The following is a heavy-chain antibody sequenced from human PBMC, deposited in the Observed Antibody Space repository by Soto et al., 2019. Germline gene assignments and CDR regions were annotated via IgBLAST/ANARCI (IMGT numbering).Heavy chain of an antibody. CDR1: RYSFTSYW. CDR2: IYPCDSHT. Sequence: ESLKISCTGARYSFTSYWIGWVRQMPGKVLEWMGIIYPCDSHTRYSPSFQGQVTISADKSITTAYLQWSSLKASDTAMYYCSRGYCSTTICDPWFDPWGQGTLVTVSS. J-gene: IGHJ5*02. V-gene: IGHV5-51*01. CDR3: SRGYCSTTICDPWFDP. D-gene: IGHD2-2*01.